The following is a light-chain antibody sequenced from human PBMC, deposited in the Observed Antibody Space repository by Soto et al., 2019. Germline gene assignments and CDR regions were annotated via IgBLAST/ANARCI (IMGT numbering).Light chain of an antibody. V-gene: IGKV3-20*01. CDR3: QQYESSPLT. CDR2: RAS. J-gene: IGKJ4*01. CDR1: PSVSSSF. Sequence: EIVLTQSPDTLTLSPGERATLSCRASPSVSSSFLAWYQQKPGQAPRLLIYRASSRATGIPDRFTGSGSGTDFTLTISRLEPEDFAVYYCQQYESSPLTFGGGAKVEIK.